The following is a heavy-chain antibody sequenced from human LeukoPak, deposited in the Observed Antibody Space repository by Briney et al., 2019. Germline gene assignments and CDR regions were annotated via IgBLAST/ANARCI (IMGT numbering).Heavy chain of an antibody. Sequence: GGSLRLSCAGSGFTFSSYAMTWVRQPPGKGLEWVSGASGSGGRTYYADSVKGRFTISRDNSKNTVYLQMNSLRAEDTAVYYCAKVKWLMVYARNWFDPWGQGTLVTVSS. J-gene: IGHJ5*02. CDR1: GFTFSSYA. V-gene: IGHV3-23*01. CDR2: ASGSGGRT. CDR3: AKVKWLMVYARNWFDP. D-gene: IGHD2-8*01.